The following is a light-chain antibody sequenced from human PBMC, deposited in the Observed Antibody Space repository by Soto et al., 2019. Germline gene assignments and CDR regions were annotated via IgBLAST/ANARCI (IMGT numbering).Light chain of an antibody. CDR3: QHCDYLPI. J-gene: IGKJ3*01. Sequence: DIQMTQSPSSLSASVGERVTITCQASQDITSYLNWYQHKPGKAPKLLIYDASILEAGVAPRFSGSGSGTDFTLTISSLQPEDVATYYCQHCDYLPIFGPGTTVDFK. V-gene: IGKV1-33*01. CDR2: DAS. CDR1: QDITSY.